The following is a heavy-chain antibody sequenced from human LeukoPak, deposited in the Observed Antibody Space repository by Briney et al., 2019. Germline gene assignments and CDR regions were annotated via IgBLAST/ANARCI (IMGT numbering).Heavy chain of an antibody. CDR3: TRDVNFVMVTAHSDY. D-gene: IGHD2-21*02. Sequence: GGSLRLSCTTSGFSFGDYAMSWVRQAPGKGLEWVTFIRTKAYGGTAEYAASVKGRFTISRDDSKSIAYLQLNSLNTEDTAVYYCTRDVNFVMVTAHSDYWGQGTLVTVSS. J-gene: IGHJ4*02. CDR1: GFSFGDYA. CDR2: IRTKAYGGTA. V-gene: IGHV3-49*04.